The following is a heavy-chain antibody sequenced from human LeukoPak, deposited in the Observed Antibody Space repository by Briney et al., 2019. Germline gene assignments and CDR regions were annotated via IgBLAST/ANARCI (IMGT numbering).Heavy chain of an antibody. Sequence: ASVKVSCKASGYTFSGYYMHWVRQAPGQGLEWMGWINPNSGGTNYAQKLQGRVTMTTDTSTSTAYMELRSLRSDDTAVYYCARDSGIAAAVNPGVDYWGQGTLVTVSS. CDR1: GYTFSGYY. V-gene: IGHV1-2*02. CDR3: ARDSGIAAAVNPGVDY. CDR2: INPNSGGT. D-gene: IGHD6-13*01. J-gene: IGHJ4*02.